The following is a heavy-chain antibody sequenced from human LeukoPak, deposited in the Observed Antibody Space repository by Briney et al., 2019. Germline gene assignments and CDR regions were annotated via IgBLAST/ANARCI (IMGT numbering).Heavy chain of an antibody. V-gene: IGHV4-30-4*08. J-gene: IGHJ5*02. Sequence: SQTLSLTCTVSGGSISSGDYYWSWIRQSPGKGLEWIGYIYYSGSTYYNPSLKSRVTISVDTSKNQFSLKLSSVTAADTAVYYCARGGLWFGELEKFDPWGQGTLVTVSS. CDR2: IYYSGST. CDR1: GGSISSGDYY. CDR3: ARGGLWFGELEKFDP. D-gene: IGHD3-10*01.